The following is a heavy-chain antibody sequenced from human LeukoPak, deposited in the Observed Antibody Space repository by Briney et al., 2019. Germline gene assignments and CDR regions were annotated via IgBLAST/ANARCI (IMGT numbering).Heavy chain of an antibody. V-gene: IGHV3-7*01. D-gene: IGHD6-13*01. CDR2: IKQDGSEK. Sequence: GGSLRLSCAASGFTFSSYWMSWVRQAPGKGLEWVANIKQDGSEKYYVDSVKGRFTISRDNAKNSLYPQMNSLRAEDTAVYYCARDSIAAGDYFDYWGQGTLVTVSS. CDR3: ARDSIAAGDYFDY. J-gene: IGHJ4*02. CDR1: GFTFSSYW.